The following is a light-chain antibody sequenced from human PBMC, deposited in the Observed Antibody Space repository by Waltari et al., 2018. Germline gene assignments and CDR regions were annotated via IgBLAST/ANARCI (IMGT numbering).Light chain of an antibody. V-gene: IGLV1-47*01. J-gene: IGLJ2*01. CDR3: AAWDDSLNVIL. CDR1: NSNIGSNY. CDR2: MSN. Sequence: QSVLTQPPSASGTPGQRVTISCSGRNSNIGSNYVYWYQQLPGTTPKLIIHMSNQRPSGVPDRFSGSKSGTSASLAISGLRSDDEADYYCAAWDDSLNVILFGGGTKLTVL.